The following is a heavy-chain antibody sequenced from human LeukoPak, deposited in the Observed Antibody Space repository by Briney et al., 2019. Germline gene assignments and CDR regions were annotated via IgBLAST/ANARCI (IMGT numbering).Heavy chain of an antibody. D-gene: IGHD2-15*01. CDR3: ARDGYCSGGSCYSHY. CDR1: GGTFSSYA. J-gene: IGHJ4*02. CDR2: IIPIFGTA. Sequence: VASVKVSCKASGGTFSSYAISWARQAPGQGLEWMGGIIPIFGTANYAQKFQGRVTITADESTSTAYMELSSLRSEDTAVYYCARDGYCSGGSCYSHYWGQGTLVTASS. V-gene: IGHV1-69*13.